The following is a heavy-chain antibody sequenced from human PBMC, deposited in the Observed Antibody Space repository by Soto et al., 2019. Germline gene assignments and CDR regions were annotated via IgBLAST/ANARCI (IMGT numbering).Heavy chain of an antibody. J-gene: IGHJ4*02. CDR3: ARSAYCGSGCYYYFDY. V-gene: IGHV4-61*01. Sequence: SETLSLTCTVSGGSISSSSYYWHWIRQAPGRGLETIAYMHKSGSTIYNSSLRSRVTISVDTSKRQLSLKLNSVTVADTAVYYCARSAYCGSGCYYYFDYWGPGTLVTVSS. CDR1: GGSISSSSYY. CDR2: MHKSGST. D-gene: IGHD2-21*02.